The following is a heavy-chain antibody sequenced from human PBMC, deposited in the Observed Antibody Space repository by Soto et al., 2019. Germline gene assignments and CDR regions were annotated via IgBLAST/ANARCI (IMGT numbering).Heavy chain of an antibody. J-gene: IGHJ3*02. Sequence: SETLSLTCTVSGGSISSSSYYWGWIRQPPGKGLEWIGSIYYSGSTYYNPSLKSRVTISVDTSKNQFSLKLSSVTAADTAVYYCARGASYDYIWGSYREPVGDAFDIWGQGTMVTVSS. D-gene: IGHD3-16*02. CDR1: GGSISSSSYY. CDR3: ARGASYDYIWGSYREPVGDAFDI. V-gene: IGHV4-39*01. CDR2: IYYSGST.